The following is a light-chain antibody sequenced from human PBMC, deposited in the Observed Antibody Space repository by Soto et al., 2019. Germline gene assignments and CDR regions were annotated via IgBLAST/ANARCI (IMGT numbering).Light chain of an antibody. J-gene: IGKJ1*01. Sequence: EIVMTQSPATLSVSPGERVTLSCRASQSVSSNLAWYQQKPRQSPRLIIYGASTRANGIPARFSGSGSGTEFTLTISSLQSEDFASYYCQQYNNWHPWTFGQGTKVDIK. CDR1: QSVSSN. CDR2: GAS. V-gene: IGKV3-15*01. CDR3: QQYNNWHPWT.